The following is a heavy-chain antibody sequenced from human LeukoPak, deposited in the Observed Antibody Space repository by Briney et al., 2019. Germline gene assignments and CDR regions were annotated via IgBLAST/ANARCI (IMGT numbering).Heavy chain of an antibody. V-gene: IGHV1-2*02. J-gene: IGHJ4*02. CDR2: INPNSGGT. CDR1: GYTFTGYY. D-gene: IGHD3-10*01. CDR3: ARVAHGSGSYYNPPFDY. Sequence: ASVKVSCKASGYTFTGYYMHWVRQAPGQGLEWMGWINPNSGGTNYAQKFQGRVTMTRDTSISTAYMELSRLRSDDTAVYYCARVAHGSGSYYNPPFDYWGQGTLVTVSS.